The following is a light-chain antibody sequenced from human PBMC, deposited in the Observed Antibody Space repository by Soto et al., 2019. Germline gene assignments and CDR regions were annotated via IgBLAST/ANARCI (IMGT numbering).Light chain of an antibody. CDR2: GAS. V-gene: IGKV3-20*01. Sequence: EIVLTQSPGTLSLSPGERATLSCRASQSVSSSYLAWYQQKPGQAPRLLIYGASSRATGIPERFSGSGFGTDFTHTISRLEPEDFAVYYCQQYGSSPPMLTFGGGTKVEIK. CDR3: QQYGSSPPMLT. CDR1: QSVSSSY. J-gene: IGKJ4*01.